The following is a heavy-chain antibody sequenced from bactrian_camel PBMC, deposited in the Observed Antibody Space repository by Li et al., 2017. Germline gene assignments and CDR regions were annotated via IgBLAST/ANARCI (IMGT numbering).Heavy chain of an antibody. J-gene: IGHJ4*01. CDR2: IDQFDAT. D-gene: IGHD3*01. V-gene: IGHV3S55*01. Sequence: VQLVESGGGLVQPGGSLRLSCAASGFTFGSNGMGWFRRAPGGEREGIARIDQFDATYYAESMKGRFTISRDNAAKTLILQMNSLKPEDTAMYYCASDTRLWCLWDSSAYRYWGQGTQVTVS. CDR3: ASDTRLWCLWDSSAYRY. CDR1: GFTFGSNG.